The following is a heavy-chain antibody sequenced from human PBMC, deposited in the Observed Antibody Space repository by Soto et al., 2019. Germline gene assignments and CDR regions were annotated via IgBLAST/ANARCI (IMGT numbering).Heavy chain of an antibody. V-gene: IGHV1-18*01. J-gene: IGHJ4*02. D-gene: IGHD3-22*01. CDR3: ARGVLEYYYDSSGYYWLLY. CDR1: GYTFTSYG. Sequence: ASVKVSCKASGYTFTSYGISWVRQAPGQGLEWMGWISAYNGNTNYAQKLQGRVTMTTDTSTSTAYMELRSLRSDDTAVYCCARGVLEYYYDSSGYYWLLYWGQGTLVTVSS. CDR2: ISAYNGNT.